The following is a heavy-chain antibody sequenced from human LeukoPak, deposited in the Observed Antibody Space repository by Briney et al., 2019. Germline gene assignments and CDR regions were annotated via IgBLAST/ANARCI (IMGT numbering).Heavy chain of an antibody. D-gene: IGHD6-13*01. V-gene: IGHV3-21*01. CDR3: ARAGRAYSSSWYWFDP. Sequence: GGSLRLSCAASGFTVSSNYMSWVRQAPGKGLEWVSSLSSSSSYIDYADSVKGRFTISRDNAKNSLYLQMNSLRAEDTAVYYCARAGRAYSSSWYWFDPWGQGTLVTVSS. J-gene: IGHJ5*02. CDR2: LSSSSSYI. CDR1: GFTVSSNY.